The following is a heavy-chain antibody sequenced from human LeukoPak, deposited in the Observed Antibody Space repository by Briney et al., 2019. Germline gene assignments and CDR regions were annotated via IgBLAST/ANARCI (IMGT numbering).Heavy chain of an antibody. Sequence: SETLSLTCAVYGGSFSGYYWSWIRQPPGKGLEWMGEINHSGRTNYNPSLKSRVTISVDTSKNQFSLKLSSVTAADTAVYYCARLALRTTYYYGSGSYRYYFDYWGQGTLVTVSS. J-gene: IGHJ4*02. CDR1: GGSFSGYY. V-gene: IGHV4-34*01. D-gene: IGHD3-10*01. CDR2: INHSGRT. CDR3: ARLALRTTYYYGSGSYRYYFDY.